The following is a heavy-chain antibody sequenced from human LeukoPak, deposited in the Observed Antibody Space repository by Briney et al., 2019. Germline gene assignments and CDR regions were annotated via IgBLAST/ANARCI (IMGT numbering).Heavy chain of an antibody. J-gene: IGHJ6*02. CDR2: IIPILGIA. CDR1: GGTFSSYA. Sequence: SVKVSCKASGGTFSSYAISWVRQAPGQGLEWMGRIIPILGIANYAQKLQGRVTITADKSTSTAYMELSSLRSEDTAVYYCARMEVTMTQYGMDVWGQGTTVAVSS. D-gene: IGHD3-22*01. V-gene: IGHV1-69*04. CDR3: ARMEVTMTQYGMDV.